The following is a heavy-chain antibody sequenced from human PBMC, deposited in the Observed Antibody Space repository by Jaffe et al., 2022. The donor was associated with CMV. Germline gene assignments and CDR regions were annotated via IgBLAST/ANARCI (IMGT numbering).Heavy chain of an antibody. CDR2: INPSGGST. D-gene: IGHD3-3*01. CDR3: ARESLRFSEEWYFDL. V-gene: IGHV1-46*01. Sequence: QVQLVQSGAEVKKPGASVKVSCKASGYTFTSYYMHWVRQAPGQGLEWMGIINPSGGSTSYAQKFQGRVTMTRDTSTSTVYMELSSLRSEDTAVYYCARESLRFSEEWYFDLWGRGTLVTVSS. J-gene: IGHJ2*01. CDR1: GYTFTSYY.